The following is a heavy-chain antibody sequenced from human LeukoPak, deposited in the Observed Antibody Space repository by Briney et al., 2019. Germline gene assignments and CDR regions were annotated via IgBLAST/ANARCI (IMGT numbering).Heavy chain of an antibody. CDR1: GGTFSSYA. J-gene: IGHJ3*02. D-gene: IGHD1-1*01. CDR2: IIPVFGTA. V-gene: IGHV1-69*06. CDR3: ARDPNWDAFDI. Sequence: GSSVKVSCKASGGTFSSYAISWVRQAPGQGLEWMGGIIPVFGTANYAQKFQGRVTITADKSTSTAYMELSSLRSEDTAVYYCARDPNWDAFDIWGLGTMVTVSS.